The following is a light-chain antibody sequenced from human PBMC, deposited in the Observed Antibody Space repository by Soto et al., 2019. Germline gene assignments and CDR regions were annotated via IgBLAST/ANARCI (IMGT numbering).Light chain of an antibody. CDR3: STYTRSNRV. CDR1: SSDIGGYNF. V-gene: IGLV2-14*03. CDR2: DVS. J-gene: IGLJ3*02. Sequence: QSALTQPASVSGSPGQSITISCTGTSSDIGGYNFVCWYQQHPGTAPKLMIYDVSNRPSGISDRFSGSKSGNTASLTSSGLQAEDEADYYGSTYTRSNRVFGGGTKLTVL.